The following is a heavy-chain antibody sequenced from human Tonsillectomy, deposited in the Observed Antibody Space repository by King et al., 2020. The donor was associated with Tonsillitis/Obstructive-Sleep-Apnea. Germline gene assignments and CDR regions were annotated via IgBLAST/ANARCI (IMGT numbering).Heavy chain of an antibody. Sequence: QLVQSGGGMAQPGGSLRLSCAASGFSFSSHEMNWVRQAPGKGLEWVSYISSSGSTIYYADSVKGRFTISRDNAKNSLYLQMNRLRAEGTAVYDCARDGRWFDPWGQGTLVTVSS. J-gene: IGHJ5*02. D-gene: IGHD1-26*01. CDR2: ISSSGSTI. CDR1: GFSFSSHE. CDR3: ARDGRWFDP. V-gene: IGHV3-48*03.